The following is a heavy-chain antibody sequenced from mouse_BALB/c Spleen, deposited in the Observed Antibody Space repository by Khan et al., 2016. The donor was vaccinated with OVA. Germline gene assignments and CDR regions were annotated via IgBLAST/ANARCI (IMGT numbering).Heavy chain of an antibody. Sequence: EVELVESGPELVKPWPSVKISCKTSGYTFPEYTVHWVKQSLGKSLDWIGVINPKNGGTAYNQKFKGKATLTVDKSSSTAYMEFRSLTSDDSAVYYRARDAGRYWGQGTSVTVAS. CDR2: INPKNGGT. CDR1: GYTFPEYT. J-gene: IGHJ4*01. CDR3: ARDAGRY. V-gene: IGHV1-18*01.